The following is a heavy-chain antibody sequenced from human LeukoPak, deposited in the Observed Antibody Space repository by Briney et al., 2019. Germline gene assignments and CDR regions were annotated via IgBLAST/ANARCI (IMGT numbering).Heavy chain of an antibody. CDR3: ARVENIFGDQEV. V-gene: IGHV1-2*02. CDR2: INPNSGGT. Sequence: ASVKVSCKASGYTFSDYNMHWVRRAPGQGLEWMGWINPNSGGTNYAQKFQGRVTMTRDTSISTAYMELSRLRSDDTAVYYCARVENIFGDQEVWGQGTLVTVSS. CDR1: GYTFSDYN. D-gene: IGHD3-10*02. J-gene: IGHJ4*02.